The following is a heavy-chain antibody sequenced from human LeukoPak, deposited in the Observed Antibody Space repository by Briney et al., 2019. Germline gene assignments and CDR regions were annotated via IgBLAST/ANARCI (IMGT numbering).Heavy chain of an antibody. D-gene: IGHD3-22*01. CDR3: ARCPITMIVLFRGGYYFDY. V-gene: IGHV4-38-2*01. CDR2: IYYSGST. J-gene: IGHJ4*02. Sequence: GSLRLSCAASGFTFSDYYMSWIRQPPGKGLEWIGSIYYSGSTYYNPSLKSRVTISVDTSKNQFSLKLSSVTAADTAVYYCARCPITMIVLFRGGYYFDYWGQGTLVTVSS. CDR1: GFTFSDYY.